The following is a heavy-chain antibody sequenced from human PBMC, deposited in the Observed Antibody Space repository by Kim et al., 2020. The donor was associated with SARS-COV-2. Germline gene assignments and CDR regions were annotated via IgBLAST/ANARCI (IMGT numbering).Heavy chain of an antibody. J-gene: IGHJ3*02. V-gene: IGHV3-48*02. D-gene: IGHD3-16*01. CDR2: ITKSSTTI. CDR1: GFTFSAYD. Sequence: GGSLRLSCATSGFTFSAYDMNWVRQAPGKGLEWLSFITKSSTTIYYADSVEGRFTTSRDNAKNSLFLQMNSLRDEDTALYYCVRDRMGGAFDMWGQGTMV. CDR3: VRDRMGGAFDM.